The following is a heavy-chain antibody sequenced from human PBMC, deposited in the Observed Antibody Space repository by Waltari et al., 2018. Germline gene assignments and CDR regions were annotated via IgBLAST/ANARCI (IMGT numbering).Heavy chain of an antibody. J-gene: IGHJ3*02. Sequence: QVQLQQWGAGLLKPSETLSLTCAVYGGSFSGYYWSWIRQPPGKGLEWLGEINHRGSTNYNPSLKSRVTISVDTSKNQFSLKLSSVTAADTAVYYCARVLYAVVITKGAFDIWGQGTMVTVSP. D-gene: IGHD3-22*01. V-gene: IGHV4-34*01. CDR2: INHRGST. CDR3: ARVLYAVVITKGAFDI. CDR1: GGSFSGYY.